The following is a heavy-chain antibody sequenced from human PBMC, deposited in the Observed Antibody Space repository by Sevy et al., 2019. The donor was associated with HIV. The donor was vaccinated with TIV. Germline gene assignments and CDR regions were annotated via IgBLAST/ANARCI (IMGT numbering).Heavy chain of an antibody. J-gene: IGHJ4*02. CDR1: GFTFSSYA. V-gene: IGHV3-30-3*01. D-gene: IGHD6-6*01. Sequence: GGSLRLSCAASGFTFSSYAMHWVRQAPGKGLEWVAVISYDGSNKYYADSVKGRFPISRDNSKNTLYLQMNSLRAEDTAVYYCARGQGSSSSPYYFDYWGQGTLVTVSS. CDR3: ARGQGSSSSPYYFDY. CDR2: ISYDGSNK.